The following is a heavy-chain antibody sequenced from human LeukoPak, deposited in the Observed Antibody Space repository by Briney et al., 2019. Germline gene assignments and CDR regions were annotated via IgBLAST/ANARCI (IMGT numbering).Heavy chain of an antibody. CDR2: ISSDGGST. V-gene: IGHV3-64*01. CDR1: GFTFSSYA. J-gene: IGHJ4*02. Sequence: GGSLRLSCAASGFTFSSYAMHWVRQAPGKGLEYVSGISSDGGSTYYANSVKGRFTISRDNSKNTLYLQLGSRRAEDMAVYYWARAPRVCWGKGPRVTVSS. CDR3: ARAPRVC.